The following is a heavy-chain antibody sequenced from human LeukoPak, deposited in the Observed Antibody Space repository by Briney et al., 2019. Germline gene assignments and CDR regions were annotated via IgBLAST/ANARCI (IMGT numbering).Heavy chain of an antibody. J-gene: IGHJ4*02. Sequence: PGGSLRLSCVASGFTFSSYGMSWVRQAPGKGLEWVSTITGSGASTYYADSVKGRFTISRDNSKNTLYLQMNSLRAEDTAVYYCAKGTDFDSWGQGTLVTVSS. V-gene: IGHV3-23*01. CDR1: GFTFSSYG. CDR2: ITGSGAST. D-gene: IGHD2-2*01. CDR3: AKGTDFDS.